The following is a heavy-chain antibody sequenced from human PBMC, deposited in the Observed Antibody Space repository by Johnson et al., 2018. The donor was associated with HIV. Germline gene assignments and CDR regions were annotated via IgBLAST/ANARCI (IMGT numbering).Heavy chain of an antibody. CDR3: ARDPGVVEAPRSRVDAFDI. J-gene: IGHJ3*02. CDR1: GFTFSSYW. V-gene: IGHV3-7*05. Sequence: EQLVESGGGLIQPGGSLRLSCAASGFTFSSYWMSWVRQAPGKGLEWVANIKQDGSEKYYVDSVKGRFTISRDNAKNSLYLQMNSLRAEDTAVYDCARDPGVVEAPRSRVDAFDIWGQGTMVTVSS. CDR2: IKQDGSEK. D-gene: IGHD2-15*01.